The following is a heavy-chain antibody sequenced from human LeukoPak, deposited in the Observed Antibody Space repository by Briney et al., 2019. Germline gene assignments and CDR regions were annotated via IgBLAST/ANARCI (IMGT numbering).Heavy chain of an antibody. Sequence: SETLSLTCTVSGGSISSYYWSWIRQPPGKGLEWIGYIYYSGSTNYNPSLKSRVTISVDTSKNQLSLKLSSVTAADTAVYYCARARAAGTLYYFDYWGQGTLVTVSS. V-gene: IGHV4-59*01. CDR1: GGSISSYY. D-gene: IGHD6-13*01. CDR2: IYYSGST. J-gene: IGHJ4*02. CDR3: ARARAAGTLYYFDY.